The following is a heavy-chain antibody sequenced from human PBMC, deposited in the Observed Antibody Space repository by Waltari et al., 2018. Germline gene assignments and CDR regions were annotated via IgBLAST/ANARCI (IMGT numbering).Heavy chain of an antibody. CDR1: GGSFSGYY. V-gene: IGHV4-34*01. D-gene: IGHD6-6*01. CDR2: INHSGST. Sequence: QVQLQQWGAGLLKPSETLSLTCAVYGGSFSGYYCRWFRQPPGKGLEWIGEINHSGSTNYNPSLKSRVTRSVDTSKTQFSLKLSCVTAADTAVYYCARGFKAARPPGYYFDYWGQGTLVTVAS. J-gene: IGHJ4*02. CDR3: ARGFKAARPPGYYFDY.